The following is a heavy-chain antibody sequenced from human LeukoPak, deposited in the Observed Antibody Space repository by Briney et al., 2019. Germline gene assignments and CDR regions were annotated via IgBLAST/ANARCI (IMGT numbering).Heavy chain of an antibody. D-gene: IGHD2-15*01. J-gene: IGHJ6*02. CDR1: GVTFSGYA. V-gene: IGHV3-23*01. CDR3: AKSPQYCSSGSCYYYGMDV. Sequence: GGSLRLSCVASGVTFSGYAMSWVRQAPGKGLEWVSAISGSGGSVYYADSVKGWFTISRDNPNNTLYLQMNSLRAEDMAVYYCAKSPQYCSSGSCYYYGMDVWGQGTTVTVSS. CDR2: ISGSGGSV.